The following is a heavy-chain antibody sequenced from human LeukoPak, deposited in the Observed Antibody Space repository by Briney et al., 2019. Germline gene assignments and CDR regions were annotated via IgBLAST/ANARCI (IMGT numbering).Heavy chain of an antibody. D-gene: IGHD6-13*01. Sequence: GGSLKLSCAASGFTFSGSAMHWVRQASGKGLEWVGRIRSKSNNYATAYSESVKGRFTISRDDSKNMAYLQLNSLKTEDTAVYYCTSPLYSSNCFDPWGQGTLVTVSS. V-gene: IGHV3-73*01. CDR2: IRSKSNNYAT. CDR3: TSPLYSSNCFDP. CDR1: GFTFSGSA. J-gene: IGHJ5*02.